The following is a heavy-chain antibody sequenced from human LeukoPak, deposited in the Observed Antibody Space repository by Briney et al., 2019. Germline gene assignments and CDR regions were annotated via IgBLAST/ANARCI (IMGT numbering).Heavy chain of an antibody. CDR1: GFTFSSYE. CDR2: ISSGSSSI. D-gene: IGHD6-6*01. V-gene: IGHV3-48*03. CDR3: ARGGIAARFAY. J-gene: IGHJ4*02. Sequence: HSGGSLRLSCAASGFTFSSYEMNWVRQAPGKGLEWVSYISSGSSSILYADSVKGRFTISRDNSKNSLYLQMNSLRVEDTAVYYCARGGIAARFAYWGQGTLVTISS.